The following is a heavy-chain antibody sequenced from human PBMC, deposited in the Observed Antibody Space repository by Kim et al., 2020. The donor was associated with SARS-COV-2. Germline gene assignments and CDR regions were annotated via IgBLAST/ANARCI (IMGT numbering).Heavy chain of an antibody. Sequence: SETLSLTCAVYSGSFSGYYWSWIRQPPGKGLEWIGEINHSGSTNYNPSLKSRVTISVDTSKNQFSLKLSSVTAADTAVYYCARGTRQWLVRGPYYYYMDV. V-gene: IGHV4-34*01. J-gene: IGHJ6*03. D-gene: IGHD6-19*01. CDR2: INHSGST. CDR1: SGSFSGYY. CDR3: ARGTRQWLVRGPYYYYMDV.